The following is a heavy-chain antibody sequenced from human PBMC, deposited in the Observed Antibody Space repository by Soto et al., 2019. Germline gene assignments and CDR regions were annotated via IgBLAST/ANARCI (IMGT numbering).Heavy chain of an antibody. CDR1: GGSISSSSYY. D-gene: IGHD6-13*01. CDR2: IYYSGST. J-gene: IGHJ4*02. Sequence: SETLSLTCTVSGGSISSSSYYWGWIRQPPGKGLEWIGSIYYSGSTYYNPSLKSRVTISVDTSKNQFSLKLSSVTAADTAVYYCASPNRNPIAAVDYWGQGTLVTVSS. CDR3: ASPNRNPIAAVDY. V-gene: IGHV4-39*01.